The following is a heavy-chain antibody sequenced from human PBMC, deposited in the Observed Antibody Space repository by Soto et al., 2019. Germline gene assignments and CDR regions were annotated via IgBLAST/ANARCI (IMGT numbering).Heavy chain of an antibody. CDR1: GGSISSSSYY. CDR3: ARPNITMVRGVIIPIMDV. CDR2: IYYSGST. Sequence: SETLSLTCTVSGGSISSSSYYWGWIRQPPGKGLEWIGSIYYSGSTYYNPSLKSRVTISVDTSKNQFSLKLSSVTAADTAVYYCARPNITMVRGVIIPIMDVWGQGTTVTVSS. D-gene: IGHD3-10*01. V-gene: IGHV4-39*01. J-gene: IGHJ6*02.